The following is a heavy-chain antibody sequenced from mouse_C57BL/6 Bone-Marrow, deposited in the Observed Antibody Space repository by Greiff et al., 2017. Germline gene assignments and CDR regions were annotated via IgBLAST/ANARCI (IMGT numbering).Heavy chain of an antibody. D-gene: IGHD1-1*01. V-gene: IGHV5-6*01. Sequence: EVQLVESGGDLVKPGGSLKLSCAASGFTFSSYGLSWVRQTPDKRLEWVATISSGGSYTYYPDSVKGRFTISRNTAKNTLYLQMSRLKSEDTAMYYGAIYGNMWFAYWGQGTLVTVSA. CDR2: ISSGGSYT. J-gene: IGHJ3*01. CDR3: AIYGNMWFAY. CDR1: GFTFSSYG.